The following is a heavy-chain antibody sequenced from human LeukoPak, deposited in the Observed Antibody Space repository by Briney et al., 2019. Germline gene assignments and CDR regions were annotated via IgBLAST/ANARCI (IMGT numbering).Heavy chain of an antibody. J-gene: IGHJ4*02. D-gene: IGHD3-10*01. V-gene: IGHV3-64*04. CDR3: ARASGPFDY. CDR1: GFTFSIYP. Sequence: GGSLRLSCSASGFTFSIYPMHWVRQAPGKGLEYVSTIFTNGDTTSYAASVKGRFTISRDNSKNTLYLQMNSLRAEDTAVYSCARASGPFDYWGQGTLVTVSS. CDR2: IFTNGDTT.